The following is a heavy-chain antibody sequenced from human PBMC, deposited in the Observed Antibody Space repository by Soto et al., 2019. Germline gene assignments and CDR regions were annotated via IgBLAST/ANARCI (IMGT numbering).Heavy chain of an antibody. CDR3: AIDGNNYYDSSGYYYSPFFDD. CDR1: GGTFSSYA. D-gene: IGHD3-22*01. V-gene: IGHV1-69*13. J-gene: IGHJ4*02. CDR2: IIPIFGTA. Sequence: SVKVSCKASGGTFSSYAISWVRQAPGQGLEWMGGIIPIFGTANYAQKFQGRVTITADESTSTAYMELSSLRSEDTAVYYCAIDGNNYYDSSGYYYSPFFDDWGQGTRVTV.